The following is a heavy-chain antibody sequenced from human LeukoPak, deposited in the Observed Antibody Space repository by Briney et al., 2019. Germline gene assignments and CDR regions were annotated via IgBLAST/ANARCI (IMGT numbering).Heavy chain of an antibody. D-gene: IGHD2-2*01. Sequence: SETLSLTCTVSGGSISSYYWSWIRQPPGKGLEWIGYIYYSGSTYYNPSLKSRVTISVDTSKNQFSLKLSSVTAADTAVYYCARARLVVPAANSPFDPWGQGTLVTVSS. J-gene: IGHJ5*02. CDR1: GGSISSYY. CDR3: ARARLVVPAANSPFDP. V-gene: IGHV4-59*08. CDR2: IYYSGST.